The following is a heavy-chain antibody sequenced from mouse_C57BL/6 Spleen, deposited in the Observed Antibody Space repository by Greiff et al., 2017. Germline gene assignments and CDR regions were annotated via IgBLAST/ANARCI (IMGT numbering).Heavy chain of an antibody. Sequence: QVHVKQPGAELVKPGASVKMSCKASGYTFTSYWITWVKQRPGQGLEWIGDIYPGSGSTNYNEKFKSKATLTVDTSSSTAYMQLSSLTSEDSAVYYCASHYYGSSYLFDYWGQGTTLTVSS. CDR2: IYPGSGST. D-gene: IGHD1-1*01. CDR3: ASHYYGSSYLFDY. V-gene: IGHV1-55*01. J-gene: IGHJ2*01. CDR1: GYTFTSYW.